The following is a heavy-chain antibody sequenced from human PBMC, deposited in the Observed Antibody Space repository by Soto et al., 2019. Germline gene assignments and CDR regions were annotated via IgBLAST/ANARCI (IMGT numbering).Heavy chain of an antibody. Sequence: EVQLLESGGGLVQPGGSLRLSCAASGFTFSSYAMSWVRQAPGKGLEWVSAISGSGGSTYYADSVKGRFTISRDNSKNTLYLQMNSLRAEDTAVYYCAISTTVTQQTTWHFDLWGRGTLVTVSS. D-gene: IGHD4-17*01. CDR1: GFTFSSYA. J-gene: IGHJ2*01. CDR2: ISGSGGST. CDR3: AISTTVTQQTTWHFDL. V-gene: IGHV3-23*01.